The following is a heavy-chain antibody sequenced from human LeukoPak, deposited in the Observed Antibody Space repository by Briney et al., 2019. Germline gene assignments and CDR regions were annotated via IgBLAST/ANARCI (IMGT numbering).Heavy chain of an antibody. V-gene: IGHV3-7*03. CDR3: ARLRTFDY. D-gene: IGHD1-14*01. CDR2: IKQDGREK. J-gene: IGHJ4*02. CDR1: SXYX. Sequence: SXYXMSXVXQAXXKGLEWVANIKQDGREKYYVGSVKGRFTISRDNADNSLYLQMNSLRAEDTAVYYCARLRTFDYWGQGTLVTVSS.